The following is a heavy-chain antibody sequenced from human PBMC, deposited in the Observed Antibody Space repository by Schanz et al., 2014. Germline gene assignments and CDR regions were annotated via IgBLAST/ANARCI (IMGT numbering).Heavy chain of an antibody. J-gene: IGHJ6*02. CDR3: AKGMGYCSGGTCYDYYYYGLDV. V-gene: IGHV3-48*04. D-gene: IGHD2-15*01. Sequence: EADLVESGGGLIQRGESLRLSCSASGFSFSSYSMNWVRQAPGKGLEWLSYIDGKSTTVYYADSVKGRFTISRDNAKNSLYLQMNSLRAGDTAVYYCAKGMGYCSGGTCYDYYYYGLDVWGQGTTVTVSS. CDR2: IDGKSTTV. CDR1: GFSFSSYS.